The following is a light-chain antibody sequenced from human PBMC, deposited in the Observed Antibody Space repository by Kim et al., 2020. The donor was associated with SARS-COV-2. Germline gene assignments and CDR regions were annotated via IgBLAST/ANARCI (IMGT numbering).Light chain of an antibody. CDR2: DNT. CDR3: SSYTSTSSIL. J-gene: IGLJ2*01. Sequence: GQTITITCTVTSNNLGNSNFVSWYQQHPTRAPTLLIHDNTERPAGVSGRFAGSNSGNTASLTIAGLQSEDEAFYCCSSYTSTSSILFGGGTKVTVL. V-gene: IGLV2-14*04. CDR1: SNNLGNSNF.